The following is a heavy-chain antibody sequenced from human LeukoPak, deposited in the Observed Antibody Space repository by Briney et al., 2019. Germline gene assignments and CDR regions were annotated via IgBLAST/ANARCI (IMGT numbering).Heavy chain of an antibody. CDR1: GHSIKRSSSY. J-gene: IGHJ5*02. D-gene: IGHD2-8*01. V-gene: IGHV4-39*02. Sequence: SETLSLTCTLSGHSIKRSSSYWAWIRQPPGKGLEWIGSIYYSGSTYYNPSLKSRDTQSVDTSNNQFSLRLPSVTAPDTAVLYCAREIYCSNGVCIVNHWFVPWGQGTLVTVSS. CDR2: IYYSGST. CDR3: AREIYCSNGVCIVNHWFVP.